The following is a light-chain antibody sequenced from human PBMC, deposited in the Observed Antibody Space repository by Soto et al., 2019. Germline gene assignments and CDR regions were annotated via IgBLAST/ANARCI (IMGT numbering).Light chain of an antibody. CDR2: GAS. J-gene: IGKJ4*01. CDR1: QSVSGN. Sequence: EIVMTQSPATLSVSPGERATLSCRASQSVSGNLAWYQQKPGQAPRLLIYGASTRATGIPTRFSGSGSGKEFTLTISSLQSEDFAVYYCKQYNNWPPLTFGGGTKVEIK. V-gene: IGKV3-15*01. CDR3: KQYNNWPPLT.